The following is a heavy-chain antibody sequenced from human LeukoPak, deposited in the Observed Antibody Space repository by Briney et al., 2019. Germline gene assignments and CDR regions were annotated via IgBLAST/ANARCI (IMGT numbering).Heavy chain of an antibody. J-gene: IGHJ4*02. V-gene: IGHV1-18*04. Sequence: ASVKVSCKASGYTFTSYYMHWVRQAPGQGLEWMGWISVYNGNTNYAQKLQGRVTMTTDTSTSTAYLELRSLRSDDTAVYYCARDRYTWNHGLGDYWGQGTLVTVSS. CDR2: ISVYNGNT. CDR1: GYTFTSYY. CDR3: ARDRYTWNHGLGDY. D-gene: IGHD1-1*01.